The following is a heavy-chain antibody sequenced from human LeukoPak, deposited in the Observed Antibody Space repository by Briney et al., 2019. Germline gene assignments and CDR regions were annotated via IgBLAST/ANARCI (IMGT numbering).Heavy chain of an antibody. D-gene: IGHD3-22*01. CDR2: ISAYNGNT. J-gene: IGHJ4*02. CDR3: ARDGTYYYDSSGYDY. CDR1: GYTFTNFG. V-gene: IGHV1-18*01. Sequence: ASVKVSCKASGYTFTNFGISWVRQAPGQGLEWMGWISAYNGNTNYAQRLQGRVTMTTDTSTSTAYMELRSLRSDDTAVYYCARDGTYYYDSSGYDYWGQGTLVTVSS.